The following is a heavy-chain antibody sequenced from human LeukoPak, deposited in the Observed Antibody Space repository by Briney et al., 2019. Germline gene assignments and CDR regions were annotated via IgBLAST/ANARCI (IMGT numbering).Heavy chain of an antibody. CDR1: GFPFSDYY. D-gene: IGHD6-13*01. CDR2: IGSSSTYT. V-gene: IGHV3-11*06. Sequence: GGSLRLSCAASGFPFSDYYMTWIRQAPGKGLEWISYIGSSSTYTHYADSVKGRFTVSRDNAKNSLYLQMNSLRAEDTAVYYCARDKESSGWYLTPYYYGMDVWGKGTTVTVSS. J-gene: IGHJ6*04. CDR3: ARDKESSGWYLTPYYYGMDV.